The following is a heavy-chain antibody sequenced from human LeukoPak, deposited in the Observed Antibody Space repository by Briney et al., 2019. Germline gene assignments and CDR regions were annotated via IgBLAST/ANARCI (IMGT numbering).Heavy chain of an antibody. V-gene: IGHV1-2*02. CDR3: ARDIAGSGSYYNHDY. CDR1: GHTFTGYY. D-gene: IGHD3-10*01. J-gene: IGHJ4*02. CDR2: INANSGDT. Sequence: ASVKVSCKASGHTFTGYYMHWVRQAPGQGLEWMGWINANSGDTNYAQKFQGRVTMTRDTSISTAYMEPSRLRSDDTAVYYCARDIAGSGSYYNHDYWGQGTLVTVSS.